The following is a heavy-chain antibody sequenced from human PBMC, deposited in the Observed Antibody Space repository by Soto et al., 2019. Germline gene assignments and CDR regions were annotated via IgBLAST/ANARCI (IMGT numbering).Heavy chain of an antibody. V-gene: IGHV3-74*01. CDR1: GFTFSSYC. CDR3: AGSACGDYFYYCHVAV. D-gene: IGHD4-17*01. Sequence: EVQLVESGGGLVQPGGSLRLSCAASGFTFSSYCMHWVRQAPGKGLEWVSGISSDGSSTNYADSVKGRFTISRDIAKNTLYPQMNSLRAEDTAVYYCAGSACGDYFYYCHVAVWGKGTTVPVSS. CDR2: ISSDGSST. J-gene: IGHJ6*03.